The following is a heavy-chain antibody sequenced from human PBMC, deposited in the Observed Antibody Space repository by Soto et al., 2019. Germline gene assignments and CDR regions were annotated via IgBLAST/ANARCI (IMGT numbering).Heavy chain of an antibody. V-gene: IGHV1-2*02. Sequence: ASVKVSCTASGYAFAGYYMHWVRQSPEQGLEWMGLLNPNSGGTHYAQKFPGRVTMTRDTSISTAYRELSRLRSDDTAVYYCAGADYYDSSGYYLFDYCGQGTLVTVSS. J-gene: IGHJ4*02. CDR1: GYAFAGYY. D-gene: IGHD3-22*01. CDR3: AGADYYDSSGYYLFDY. CDR2: LNPNSGGT.